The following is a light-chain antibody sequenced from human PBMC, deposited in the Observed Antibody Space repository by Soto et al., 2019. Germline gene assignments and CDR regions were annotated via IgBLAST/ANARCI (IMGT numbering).Light chain of an antibody. V-gene: IGLV2-14*01. CDR2: EVT. CDR1: RSDIGRYNY. CDR3: SSYSNTTSPHVL. J-gene: IGLJ2*01. Sequence: QSVLAQPASVSGSPGQSITISCTGTRSDIGRYNYVSWYQQRPGKAPKLLIYEVTYRPSGVSARFSGSKSGSTASLTISGLQAEDEADYYCSSYSNTTSPHVLFGGGTKVTVL.